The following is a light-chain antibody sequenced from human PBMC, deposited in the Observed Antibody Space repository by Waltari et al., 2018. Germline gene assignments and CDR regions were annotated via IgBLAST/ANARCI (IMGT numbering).Light chain of an antibody. CDR1: QNIYSD. V-gene: IGKV1D-13*01. CDR2: GAS. J-gene: IGKJ4*01. Sequence: IQMTQSPSALSASVGDRVTISCRASQNIYSDSAWYQQKPGKAPKLLIYGASSLQGGIPSRFSGSGSGTDFTLIINSLQAEDSATYYCQQYYQNPLSFGGGTKVEIK. CDR3: QQYYQNPLS.